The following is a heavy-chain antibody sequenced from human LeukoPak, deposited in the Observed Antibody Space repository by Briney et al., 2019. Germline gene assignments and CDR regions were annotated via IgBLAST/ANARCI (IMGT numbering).Heavy chain of an antibody. CDR1: GGTFSYYA. Sequence: ASVKVSCKASGGTFSYYAISWVRQAPGQGLEWMGRIIPILGIVNYAQKFQGRVTITADKSTSTAYMELSSLRSEDTAVYYCARGLQYDDSTFDIWGQGTMVTVSS. V-gene: IGHV1-69*04. CDR2: IIPILGIV. D-gene: IGHD4-17*01. CDR3: ARGLQYDDSTFDI. J-gene: IGHJ3*02.